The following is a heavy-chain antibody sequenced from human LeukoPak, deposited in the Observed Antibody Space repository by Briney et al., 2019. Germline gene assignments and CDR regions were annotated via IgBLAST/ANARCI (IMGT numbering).Heavy chain of an antibody. Sequence: GASVKVSCKASGYTFASYGISWVRQAPGQGLEWMGWISAYNGNTNYAQKLQGRVTMTTDTSTSTAYMELRSLRSDDAAVYYCARETYGDYVLDYWGQGTLVTVSS. CDR1: GYTFASYG. D-gene: IGHD4-17*01. CDR3: ARETYGDYVLDY. V-gene: IGHV1-18*04. CDR2: ISAYNGNT. J-gene: IGHJ4*02.